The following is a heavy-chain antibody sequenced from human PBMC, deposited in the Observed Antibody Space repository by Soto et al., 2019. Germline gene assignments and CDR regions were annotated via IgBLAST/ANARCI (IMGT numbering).Heavy chain of an antibody. J-gene: IGHJ6*03. V-gene: IGHV3-23*01. CDR3: AKFRGPSYSYYYMDV. D-gene: IGHD3-16*01. CDR2: ISGSGRTT. CDR1: GFTFGTYA. Sequence: GALRLSCAASGFTFGTYAMKWLRQAPGRGLECVSFISGSGRTTYYADSVKGRFTVSRDNSKNTMYLQMNSLRAEDTALYYCAKFRGPSYSYYYMDVWGKGTTVTVSS.